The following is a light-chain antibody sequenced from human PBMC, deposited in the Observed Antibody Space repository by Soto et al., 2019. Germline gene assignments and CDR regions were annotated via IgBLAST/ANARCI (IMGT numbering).Light chain of an antibody. V-gene: IGLV2-14*01. Sequence: QSALTQPASVSGSPGQSITISCTGTSSDVGGYNYVSWYQQHPGKAPKLMISDVSNRPSEVSNRFSGSKSGYTDSLTISGLQAEDEAYYSGSSYTSSSTLLYVFGTGTKLTVL. CDR1: SSDVGGYNY. J-gene: IGLJ1*01. CDR3: SSYTSSSTLLYV. CDR2: DVS.